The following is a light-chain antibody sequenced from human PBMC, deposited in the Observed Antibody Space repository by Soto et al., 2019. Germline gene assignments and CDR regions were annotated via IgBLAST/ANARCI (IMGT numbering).Light chain of an antibody. CDR3: QQAASFPIT. CDR2: TAS. J-gene: IGKJ5*01. CDR1: QGVSTW. V-gene: IGKV1-12*01. Sequence: DIQMTESLSSVFASVGDRVTITCRASQGVSTWLAWYQQKPGKAPNLLIYTASTLQSGVPSRFSGSGSGTDFTLTINGLQPEDFATYYCQQAASFPITFGQGTRLEI.